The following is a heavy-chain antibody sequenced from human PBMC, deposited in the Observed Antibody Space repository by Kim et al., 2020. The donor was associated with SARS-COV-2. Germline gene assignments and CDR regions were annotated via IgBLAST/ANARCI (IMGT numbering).Heavy chain of an antibody. V-gene: IGHV3-53*01. J-gene: IGHJ6*02. Sequence: ADAAKGRFTNSRDKSKNTLYLQMNSLRAEDTAAYHCAGKILGVGDNGMDVWGQGTTVTVSS. D-gene: IGHD3-10*01. CDR3: AGKILGVGDNGMDV.